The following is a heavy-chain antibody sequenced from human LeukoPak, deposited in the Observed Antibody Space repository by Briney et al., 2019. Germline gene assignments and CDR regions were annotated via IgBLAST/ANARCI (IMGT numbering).Heavy chain of an antibody. Sequence: GGSLRLSCAASGFTFSSYGMIWVRQAPGKGLEWVSAITGSGDYTFYADSVKGRFSISRDNSKNTLYLQMITLRAEDTAVYYCARIVGSASCWGQGTLVTVSS. CDR3: ARIVGSASC. V-gene: IGHV3-23*01. J-gene: IGHJ4*02. CDR2: ITGSGDYT. CDR1: GFTFSSYG. D-gene: IGHD1-26*01.